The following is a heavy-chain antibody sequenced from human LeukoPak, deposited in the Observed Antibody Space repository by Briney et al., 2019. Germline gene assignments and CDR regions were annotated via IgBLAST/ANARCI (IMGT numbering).Heavy chain of an antibody. CDR3: ATSSRTYSSTDY. V-gene: IGHV1-69*11. CDR2: ITPILGSA. J-gene: IGHJ4*02. Sequence: SVKVSCKASGGTFSSYAISWVRQAPGQGLEWMGWITPILGSANYAQSFQGRVTMTADESTSTAYMELSSPRSEDTAVYYCATSSRTYSSTDYWGQGTLVTVSS. D-gene: IGHD6-13*01. CDR1: GGTFSSYA.